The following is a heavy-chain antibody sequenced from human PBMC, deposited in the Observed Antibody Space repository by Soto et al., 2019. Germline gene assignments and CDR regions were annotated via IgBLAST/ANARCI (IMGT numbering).Heavy chain of an antibody. CDR2: IYYSGST. V-gene: IGHV4-39*07. CDR3: ARGEVAAGSYYYYGMDV. J-gene: IGHJ6*02. Sequence: PSETLSLTCTVSGGSISSSSYYWGWIRQPPGKGLEWIGSIYYSGSTYYNPSLKSRVTISVDTSKNQFSLKLSSVTAADTAVYYCARGEVAAGSYYYYGMDVWGQGTTVTVSS. CDR1: GGSISSSSYY. D-gene: IGHD6-25*01.